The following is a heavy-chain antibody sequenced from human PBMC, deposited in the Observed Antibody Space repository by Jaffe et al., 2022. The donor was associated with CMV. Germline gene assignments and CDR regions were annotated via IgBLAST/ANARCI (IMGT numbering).Heavy chain of an antibody. J-gene: IGHJ4*02. V-gene: IGHV3-64D*06. CDR1: GFTFSSYG. CDR3: VKASSSGWYTPLDY. CDR2: ISSNGGST. D-gene: IGHD6-19*01. Sequence: EVQLVESGGGLVRPGGSLRLSCSASGFTFSSYGMHWVRQAPGKGLRYVSAISSNGGSTNYADSVKGRFTISRDNSKNTLFLQLSSLKVEDTAVYYCVKASSSGWYTPLDYWGQGTLVTVSS.